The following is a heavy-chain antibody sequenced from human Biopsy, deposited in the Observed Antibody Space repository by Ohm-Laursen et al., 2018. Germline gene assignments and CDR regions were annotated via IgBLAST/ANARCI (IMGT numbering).Heavy chain of an antibody. CDR2: IYYSVIT. CDR1: GDSVTKHY. CDR3: ARDSGILNYGNFKYYHYYGMDV. V-gene: IGHV4-59*02. Sequence: SDTLSLTCSVSGDSVTKHYWSWIRQPPGKGLEWIGHIYYSVITNYNPSLQSRVSISVDTSRNQVSLTLSSVTAADTAMYYCARDSGILNYGNFKYYHYYGMDVWGQGTKVTVSS. D-gene: IGHD4-11*01. J-gene: IGHJ6*02.